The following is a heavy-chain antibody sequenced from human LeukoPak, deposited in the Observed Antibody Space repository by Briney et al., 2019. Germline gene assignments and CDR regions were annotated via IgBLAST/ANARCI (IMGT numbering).Heavy chain of an antibody. CDR1: GYTFTSYG. D-gene: IGHD2-8*01. Sequence: GASVKVSCKASGYTFTSYGISWVQQAPGQGLEWMGWISAYNGNTSYAQKFQGRVTMTRNTSISTAYMELSSLRSEDTAVYYCAREFPRRGNGPYYYYYGMDVWGQGTTVTVSS. J-gene: IGHJ6*02. CDR3: AREFPRRGNGPYYYYYGMDV. CDR2: ISAYNGNT. V-gene: IGHV1-18*01.